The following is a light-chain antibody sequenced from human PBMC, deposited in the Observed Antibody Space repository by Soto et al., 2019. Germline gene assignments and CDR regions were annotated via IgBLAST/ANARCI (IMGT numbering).Light chain of an antibody. Sequence: QSVLTQPPSVSAAPGQKVTISCSGSSSNIGNNYVSWYQQLPGTAPKLLIYDNNKRPSGIPDRFSGSKPGTSATLGITGLQTGDEADYYCGTWDSSLSVFVFATGTKVTVL. CDR3: GTWDSSLSVFV. J-gene: IGLJ1*01. V-gene: IGLV1-51*01. CDR1: SSNIGNNY. CDR2: DNN.